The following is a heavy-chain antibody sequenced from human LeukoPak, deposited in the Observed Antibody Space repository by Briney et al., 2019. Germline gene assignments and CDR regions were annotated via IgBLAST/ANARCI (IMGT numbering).Heavy chain of an antibody. Sequence: GGSLRLSCAASGFTFSSYEMNWVRQAPGKGLEWVSYISSSGSTIYYADSVKGRFTISRDNAKNSLYLQMNSLRDEDTAVYYCARDRVETGMGYNYYYYMDVWGKGTTVTISS. CDR3: ARDRVETGMGYNYYYYMDV. J-gene: IGHJ6*03. V-gene: IGHV3-48*03. CDR1: GFTFSSYE. CDR2: ISSSGSTI. D-gene: IGHD5-18*01.